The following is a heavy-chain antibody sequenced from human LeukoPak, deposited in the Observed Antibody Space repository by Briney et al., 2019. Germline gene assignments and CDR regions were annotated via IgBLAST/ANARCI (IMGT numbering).Heavy chain of an antibody. Sequence: SETLSLTCTVSGGSISSYYWSWIRQPPGKGLEWIGSIYQSGSTYYNPSLKSRVTISVDTSKDQLSLKVTSVTAADTAVYYCARPPGIAAAWFYPWGQGTLVTVSS. D-gene: IGHD6-13*01. CDR1: GGSISSYY. J-gene: IGHJ5*02. CDR3: ARPPGIAAAWFYP. CDR2: IYQSGST. V-gene: IGHV4-59*05.